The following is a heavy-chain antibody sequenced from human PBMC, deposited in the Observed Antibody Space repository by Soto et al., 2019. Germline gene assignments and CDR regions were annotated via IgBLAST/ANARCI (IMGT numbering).Heavy chain of an antibody. CDR2: IYHSGST. D-gene: IGHD6-6*01. J-gene: IGHJ5*02. CDR3: ARGQSSSGDNWFDP. Sequence: KLSETLSLTCAVSGGSISSGGYSWSWIRQPPGKGLEWIGYIYHSGSTYYNPSLKSRVTISVDRSKNQFSLKLSSVTAADTAVYYCARGQSSSGDNWFDPWGQGTLVTVSS. CDR1: GGSISSGGYS. V-gene: IGHV4-30-2*01.